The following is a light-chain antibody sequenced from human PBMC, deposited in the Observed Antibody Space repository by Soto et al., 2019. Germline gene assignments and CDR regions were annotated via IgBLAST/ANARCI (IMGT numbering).Light chain of an antibody. V-gene: IGLV1-44*01. CDR1: SSTIGSYT. J-gene: IGLJ1*01. CDR3: AAWDDSLNGYV. CDR2: SNN. Sequence: QSVLTQPPSASGTPGQRVTISCSGSSSTIGSYTVNWYQQLPGTAPKLLIYSNNQRPSGVPDRFSGSKSGTSASLAISGLQSEDEADYYCAAWDDSLNGYVFGTGTKVTVL.